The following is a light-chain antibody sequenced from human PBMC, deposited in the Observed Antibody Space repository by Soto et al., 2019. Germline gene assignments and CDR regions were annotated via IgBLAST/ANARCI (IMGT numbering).Light chain of an antibody. J-gene: IGKJ1*01. CDR2: DAS. V-gene: IGKV3-11*01. Sequence: EIVLTQSPSTLSWSPRERATLSCRASQSVTTYLAWYQQKPGQAPRLLIYDASNRATGIPARFSGSGSGTDFTLTISRLEPEDFAVYYCQQYGSSGTFGQGSKVDI. CDR3: QQYGSSGT. CDR1: QSVTTY.